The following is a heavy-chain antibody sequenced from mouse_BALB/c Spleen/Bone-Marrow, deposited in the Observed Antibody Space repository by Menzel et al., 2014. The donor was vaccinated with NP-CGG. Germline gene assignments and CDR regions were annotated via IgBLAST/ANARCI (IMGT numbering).Heavy chain of an antibody. V-gene: IGHV4-1*02. D-gene: IGHD1-2*01. J-gene: IGHJ3*01. Sequence: EVKVVESGGGLVQPGGSLKLSCAAPGFDFSRYWMSWVRQAPGKGLEWIGEINPHSDTINHTPSLKDKFIISRDNAKNTLYLQMSKVRSEDTALYYCARLGYYGSFAYWGQGTLVTVSA. CDR1: GFDFSRYW. CDR3: ARLGYYGSFAY. CDR2: INPHSDTI.